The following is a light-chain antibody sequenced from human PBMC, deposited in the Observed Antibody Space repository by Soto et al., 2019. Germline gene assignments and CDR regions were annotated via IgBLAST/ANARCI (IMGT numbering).Light chain of an antibody. CDR3: QQHGSSPIT. V-gene: IGKV3-20*01. Sequence: TRSTATLSWAPGEDDSLYRKTSQSVSRSYLAWYQQKPGQAPRLLIYGASSRATGIPDRVSGSGSGTDFSLTISSLEPQDVAVYDCQQHGSSPITCGGGTRLDIK. CDR2: GAS. CDR1: QSVSRSY. J-gene: IGKJ5*01.